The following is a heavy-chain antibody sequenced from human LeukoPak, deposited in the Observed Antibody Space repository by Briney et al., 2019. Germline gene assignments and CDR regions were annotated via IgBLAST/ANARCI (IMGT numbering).Heavy chain of an antibody. J-gene: IGHJ4*02. CDR2: ISGSGGST. CDR1: GFTFSSYA. Sequence: GGSLRLSCAASGFTFSSYAMSWVRQAPGKGLEWASAISGSGGSTYYADSVKGRFTISRDNSKNTLYLQMNSLRAEDTAVYYCAKGTYYYGSGSHHFDYWGQGTLVTVSS. CDR3: AKGTYYYGSGSHHFDY. V-gene: IGHV3-23*01. D-gene: IGHD3-10*01.